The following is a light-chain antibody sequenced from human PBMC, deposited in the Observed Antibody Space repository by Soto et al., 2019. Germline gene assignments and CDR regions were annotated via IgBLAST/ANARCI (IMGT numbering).Light chain of an antibody. Sequence: EIVLTQSPATLSLSPGERATLSCRASQSVSSYLAWYQQKPGQAPRLLIYDASTRATGIPARFSGSGSGTVFPLTISSLEPEDFAVYYCQQRSNWLTFGQGTKLEIK. CDR2: DAS. CDR1: QSVSSY. V-gene: IGKV3-11*01. J-gene: IGKJ2*01. CDR3: QQRSNWLT.